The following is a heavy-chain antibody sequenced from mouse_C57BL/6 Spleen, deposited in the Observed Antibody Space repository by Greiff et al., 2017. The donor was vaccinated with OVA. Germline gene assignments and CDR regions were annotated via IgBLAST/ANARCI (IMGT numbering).Heavy chain of an antibody. CDR1: GFTFSDYG. V-gene: IGHV5-17*01. Sequence: EVKLMESGGGLVKPGGSLKLSCAASGFTFSDYGMHWVRQAPEKGLEWVAYISRGGSTIYYADTVKGRFTISRDNAKNTLFLQMTSLRSEDTALYYYARHGFDDGNWYFDVWGTGTTVTVSS. CDR2: ISRGGSTI. D-gene: IGHD2-2*01. J-gene: IGHJ1*03. CDR3: ARHGFDDGNWYFDV.